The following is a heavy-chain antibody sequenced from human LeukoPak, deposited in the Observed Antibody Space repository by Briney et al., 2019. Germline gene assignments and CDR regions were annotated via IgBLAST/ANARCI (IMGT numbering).Heavy chain of an antibody. V-gene: IGHV1-2*02. J-gene: IGHJ3*02. CDR3: ARDFAGYCSSTSCPYDAFDI. Sequence: ASVKVSCKASGYTFTGYYMHWVRQAPAQGLEWMGWINPNSGGTNYAQRFQGRVTMTRDTSISTAYMKLSRLRSDDTAVYYCARDFAGYCSSTSCPYDAFDIWGQGTMVTVSS. D-gene: IGHD2-2*01. CDR1: GYTFTGYY. CDR2: INPNSGGT.